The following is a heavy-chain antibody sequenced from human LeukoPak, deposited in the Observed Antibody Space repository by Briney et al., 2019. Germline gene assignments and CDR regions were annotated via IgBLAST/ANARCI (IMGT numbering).Heavy chain of an antibody. J-gene: IGHJ4*02. D-gene: IGHD1-26*01. CDR1: GGSISSSSYY. Sequence: SETLSLTCTVSGGSISSSSYYWGWIRQPPGKGREWIGSIYYSGSTYYNPSLKSRVTISVDTSKNQFSLKLSSVTAADTAVYYCGSGSYYDYFDYWGQGTLVTVSS. V-gene: IGHV4-39*01. CDR3: GSGSYYDYFDY. CDR2: IYYSGST.